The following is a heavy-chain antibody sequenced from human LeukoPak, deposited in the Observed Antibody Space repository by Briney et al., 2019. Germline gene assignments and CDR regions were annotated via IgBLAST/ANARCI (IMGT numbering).Heavy chain of an antibody. Sequence: QTGGSLRLSCAASGFTFSYYSMNWVRQAPGKGLEWISYSNTDGTISYADSVKGRFTISRDNAENSLYLQMNSLRDEDTAVYFCVRDRDYAFDFWGQETMVTVSS. CDR1: GFTFSYYS. CDR2: SNTDGTI. V-gene: IGHV3-48*02. J-gene: IGHJ3*01. CDR3: VRDRDYAFDF.